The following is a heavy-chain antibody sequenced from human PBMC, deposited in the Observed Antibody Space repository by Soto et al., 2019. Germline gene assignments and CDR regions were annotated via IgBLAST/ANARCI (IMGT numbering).Heavy chain of an antibody. CDR2: IYSSGGT. CDR1: GFTVSSNY. J-gene: IGHJ4*02. V-gene: IGHV3-66*01. D-gene: IGHD3-10*01. Sequence: GGSLRLSCAASGFTVSSNYLSWVRLAPGRGLEWVSIIYSSGGTYYADSVKDRFTISRDNSKNTLYLQMNSLRAEDTAVYYCAREGHGSGSYSYWGQGTLVTVSS. CDR3: AREGHGSGSYSY.